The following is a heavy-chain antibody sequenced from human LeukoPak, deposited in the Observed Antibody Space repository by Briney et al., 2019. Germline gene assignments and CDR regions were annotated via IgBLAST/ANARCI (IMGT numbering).Heavy chain of an antibody. Sequence: PSETLSLTCAVYGGSFSGYYWSWIRQPPGKGLEWIGEINHSGSTNYNPSLKSRVTISVDTSKNQFSLKLSSVTAADTAVYYCASVNSTSYPWGQGTLVTVSS. CDR2: INHSGST. J-gene: IGHJ4*02. CDR1: GGSFSGYY. V-gene: IGHV4-34*01. CDR3: ASVNSTSYP. D-gene: IGHD1-26*01.